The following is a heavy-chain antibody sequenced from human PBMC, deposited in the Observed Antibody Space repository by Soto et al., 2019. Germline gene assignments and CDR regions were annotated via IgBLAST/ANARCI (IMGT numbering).Heavy chain of an antibody. V-gene: IGHV3-7*01. CDR1: GFTFNTYW. CDR2: IKEDGSDK. D-gene: IGHD6-25*01. CDR3: ARFTRGSSGDY. Sequence: EVQLVESGGDLVQPGGSLRLSCVASGFTFNTYWMSWVRQAPGKGLEWVANIKEDGSDKYYVDSVKGRFTISRDYAKNLLYLQMNSLGAGDTAMYYCARFTRGSSGDYWGQGTLVTVSS. J-gene: IGHJ4*02.